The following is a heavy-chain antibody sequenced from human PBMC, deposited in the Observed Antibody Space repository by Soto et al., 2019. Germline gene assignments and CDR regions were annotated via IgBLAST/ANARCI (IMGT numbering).Heavy chain of an antibody. CDR1: GGTFSSYA. CDR3: TRWAYSYGWYFDY. CDR2: IIPIFGTA. D-gene: IGHD6-19*01. J-gene: IGHJ4*02. V-gene: IGHV1-69*13. Sequence: SVKVSCKASGGTFSSYAISWVRQAPGQGLEWMGGIIPIFGTANYAQKFQGRVTITADESTSTAYMEMNSLKTEDTAVYYCTRWAYSYGWYFDYWGQGALVTVSS.